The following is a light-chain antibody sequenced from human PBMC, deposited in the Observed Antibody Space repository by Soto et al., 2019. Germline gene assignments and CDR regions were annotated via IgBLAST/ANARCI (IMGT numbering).Light chain of an antibody. CDR1: QSVSSN. V-gene: IGKV3-15*01. Sequence: EIVLTQSPATLSLSPGEGATLSCRASQSVSSNLAWYQQKPGQAPRLLIYAASNRATGVPARFSGSWSGTEFTLTISSLQSEDFAVYYCQQYNNWITFGQGTRLEIK. CDR2: AAS. J-gene: IGKJ5*01. CDR3: QQYNNWIT.